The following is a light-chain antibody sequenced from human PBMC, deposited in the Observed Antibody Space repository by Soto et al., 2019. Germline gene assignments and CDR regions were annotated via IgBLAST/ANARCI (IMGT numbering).Light chain of an antibody. CDR2: EGT. J-gene: IGLJ2*01. CDR3: CSFAVGAALV. CDR1: SSNVGTYDL. Sequence: QSALTQPASVSASPGQSITISCTGTSSNVGTYDLVSWYQHHPDKAPKLIIYEGTKRPSGISSRFSGSKSGNTASPTISGLQAEDDADYYCCSFAVGAALVFGGGTKLTVL. V-gene: IGLV2-23*01.